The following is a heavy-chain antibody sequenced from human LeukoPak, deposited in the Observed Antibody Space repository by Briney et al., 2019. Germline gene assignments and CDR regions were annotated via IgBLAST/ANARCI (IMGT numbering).Heavy chain of an antibody. CDR2: ISSSGSTI. CDR3: ARSNGRGAVVTAPVDY. CDR1: GFTISSYE. Sequence: GGSLRLSCAASGFTISSYEMNWVRQAPGKGLEWVSYISSSGSTIYYADSVKGRFTISRDNAKNSLYLQMNSLRAEDTAVYYCARSNGRGAVVTAPVDYWGQGTLVTVSS. V-gene: IGHV3-48*03. J-gene: IGHJ4*02. D-gene: IGHD2-21*02.